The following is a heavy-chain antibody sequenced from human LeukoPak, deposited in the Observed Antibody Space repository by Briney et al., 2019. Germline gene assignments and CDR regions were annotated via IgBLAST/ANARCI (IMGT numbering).Heavy chain of an antibody. D-gene: IGHD6-13*01. CDR1: GYTFTGYY. CDR3: ARDLLAAAGTGY. CDR2: INPNSGGT. V-gene: IGHV1-2*02. Sequence: ASVKVSCKASGYTFTGYYMHWVRQAPGQELEWMGWINPNSGGTNYAQKFQGRVTMTRDTSISTADMELSRLRSDDTAVYYCARDLLAAAGTGYWGQGTLVTVSS. J-gene: IGHJ4*02.